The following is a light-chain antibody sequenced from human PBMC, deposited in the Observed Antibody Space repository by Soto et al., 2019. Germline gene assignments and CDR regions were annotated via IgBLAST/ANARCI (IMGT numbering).Light chain of an antibody. CDR1: SSKW. J-gene: IGKJ2*01. CDR3: QHTTEFT. CDR2: DVS. Sequence: DIQMTQSPSTLAASVGDTVTMTCRSSSKWLAWYQKKPGKAPKLLIYDVSNLERGVPPRFSGSTSGAESTLTITGRQPDDLGTYYCQHTTEFTFGQGTKVEIK. V-gene: IGKV1-5*01.